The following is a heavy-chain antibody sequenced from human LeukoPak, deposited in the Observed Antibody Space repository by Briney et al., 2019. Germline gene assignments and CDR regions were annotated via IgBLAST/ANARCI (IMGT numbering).Heavy chain of an antibody. Sequence: PSQTLSLTCTVSGGSINSATYYWTWIRQPAGKGLERIGRIYTSGSTNYNPSLKSRVTISVDTSKNQFSLKLSSVTAADTAVYYCARNSCPSGTCYDNRGYFDYWGQGTLVTVSS. CDR2: IYTSGST. CDR3: ARNSCPSGTCYDNRGYFDY. V-gene: IGHV4-61*02. J-gene: IGHJ4*02. CDR1: GGSINSATYY. D-gene: IGHD2-15*01.